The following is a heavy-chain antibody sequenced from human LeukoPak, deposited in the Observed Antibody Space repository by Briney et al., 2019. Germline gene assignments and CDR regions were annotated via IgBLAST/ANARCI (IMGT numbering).Heavy chain of an antibody. CDR3: ARVGDSSGWYGDYYFDY. CDR1: GGSISSGGYY. Sequence: PSQTLSHTCTVSGGSISSGGYYWSWIRQHPGTGLEWIGYIYYSGSTYYNPSLKSRVTISVDTSKNQFSLKLSSVTAADTAVYYCARVGDSSGWYGDYYFDYWGQGTLVTVSS. J-gene: IGHJ4*02. CDR2: IYYSGST. V-gene: IGHV4-31*03. D-gene: IGHD6-19*01.